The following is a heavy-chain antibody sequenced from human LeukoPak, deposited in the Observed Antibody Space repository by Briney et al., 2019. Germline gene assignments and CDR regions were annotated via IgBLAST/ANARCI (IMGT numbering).Heavy chain of an antibody. Sequence: SETLSLTCTVSGGSISNYYWNGIRQPPGKGLEWIGYIFYSGSTNYNPSLKSRVTISVDTSKNQFSLKVRSVTAADTAVYYCARATYHSGARSYIYYYMNVCGKGTTVILSS. CDR2: IFYSGST. CDR1: GGSISNYY. V-gene: IGHV4-59*01. J-gene: IGHJ6*03. D-gene: IGHD3-10*01. CDR3: ARATYHSGARSYIYYYMNV.